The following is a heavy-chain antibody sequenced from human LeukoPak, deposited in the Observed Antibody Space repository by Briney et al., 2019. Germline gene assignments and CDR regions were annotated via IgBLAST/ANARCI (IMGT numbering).Heavy chain of an antibody. CDR1: GFTFSSYA. CDR3: AKSSSSYSSSWYGY. Sequence: GGSLRLSCAASGFTFSSYAMSWVRQAPGKGLEWVSVISGSGGSTYYADSVKGRFTISRDNSKNTLYLQMNSLRAEDTAVYYCAKSSSSYSSSWYGYWGQGTLVTVSS. J-gene: IGHJ4*02. V-gene: IGHV3-23*01. CDR2: ISGSGGST. D-gene: IGHD6-13*01.